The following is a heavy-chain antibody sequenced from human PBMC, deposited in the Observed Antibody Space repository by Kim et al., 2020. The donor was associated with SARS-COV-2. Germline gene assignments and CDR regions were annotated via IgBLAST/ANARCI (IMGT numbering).Heavy chain of an antibody. CDR3: ARTSVDGMDV. D-gene: IGHD2-15*01. Sequence: GGSLRLSCTASGFAFDVFAMHWVRQAPGKGLEWVAVTSYDETRKYYADSVKGRLTISRDDSKNMLFLQMDNLRVEDTAVYYCARTSVDGMDVWGHGTTV. CDR2: TSYDETRK. V-gene: IGHV3-30-3*01. CDR1: GFAFDVFA. J-gene: IGHJ6*02.